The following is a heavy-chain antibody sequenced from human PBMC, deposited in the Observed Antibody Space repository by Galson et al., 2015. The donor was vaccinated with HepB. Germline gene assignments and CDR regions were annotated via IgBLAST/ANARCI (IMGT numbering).Heavy chain of an antibody. Sequence: CAISGDSVSSNSAAWNWIRQSPSRGLEWLGRIYYRSKWYNDYAVSVKSRITINPDTSKNQFSLQLNSVAPEDTAVYYCARDRMDSGWYSYYYYGMDVWGQGTTVTVSS. CDR2: IYYRSKWYN. CDR3: ARDRMDSGWYSYYYYGMDV. D-gene: IGHD6-19*01. J-gene: IGHJ6*02. CDR1: GDSVSSNSAA. V-gene: IGHV6-1*01.